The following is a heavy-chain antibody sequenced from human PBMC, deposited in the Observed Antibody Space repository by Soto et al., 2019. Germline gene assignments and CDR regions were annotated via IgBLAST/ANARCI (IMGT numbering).Heavy chain of an antibody. V-gene: IGHV3-23*01. CDR1: GFTFSSYA. CDR2: ISGSGGST. D-gene: IGHD2-21*02. J-gene: IGHJ3*02. CDR3: AKDRRWYCGGDCYNDAFDI. Sequence: EVQLLESGGGLVQPGGSLRLSCAASGFTFSSYAMSWVRQAPGKGLEWVSAISGSGGSTYYADSVKGRFTISRDNSKNTLYLQMNSLRAEDTAVYYCAKDRRWYCGGDCYNDAFDIWGQGTMVTVSS.